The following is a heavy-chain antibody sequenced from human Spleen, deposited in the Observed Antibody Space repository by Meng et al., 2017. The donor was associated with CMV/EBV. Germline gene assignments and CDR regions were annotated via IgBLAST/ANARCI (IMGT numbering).Heavy chain of an antibody. Sequence: SETLSLTCTVSGGSISNYYWSWIRQPPGKGLEWIGHIYYSGSTNYNPSLKSRVTISVDTSKNQFSLKLSSVTAADTAVYYCARSSNPYYYYGMDVWSQGTTVTVSS. CDR1: GGSISNYY. V-gene: IGHV4-59*01. CDR3: ARSSNPYYYYGMDV. J-gene: IGHJ6*02. CDR2: IYYSGST. D-gene: IGHD4-11*01.